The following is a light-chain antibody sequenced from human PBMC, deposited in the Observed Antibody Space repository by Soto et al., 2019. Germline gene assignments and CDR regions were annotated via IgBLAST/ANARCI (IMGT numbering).Light chain of an antibody. Sequence: EIVMTQSPATLSVSPGERVTLSCRASQSVSSNLAWYQQKPGQAPRLLIYGPSTRATGIPARFSGSGSGTEFPLTISSLQSEDFVLYYCQQYNKWPRTFGQGTKVEIK. CDR2: GPS. CDR3: QQYNKWPRT. J-gene: IGKJ1*01. V-gene: IGKV3-15*01. CDR1: QSVSSN.